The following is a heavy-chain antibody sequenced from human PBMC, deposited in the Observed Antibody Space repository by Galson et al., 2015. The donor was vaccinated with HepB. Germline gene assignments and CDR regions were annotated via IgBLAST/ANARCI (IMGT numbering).Heavy chain of an antibody. Sequence: SLRLSCAASGFTFSSYAMHWVRQAPGKGLEWVAVISYDGSSKYYADSVKGRFTISRDNSKNTLYLQMNSLRAEDTAVYYCARDQGYCSSTSCYYYGMDVWGQGTTVTVSS. CDR2: ISYDGSSK. V-gene: IGHV3-30-3*01. J-gene: IGHJ6*02. CDR1: GFTFSSYA. D-gene: IGHD2-2*01. CDR3: ARDQGYCSSTSCYYYGMDV.